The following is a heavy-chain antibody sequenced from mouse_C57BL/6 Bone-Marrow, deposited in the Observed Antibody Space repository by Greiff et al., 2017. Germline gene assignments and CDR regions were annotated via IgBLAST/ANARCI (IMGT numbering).Heavy chain of an antibody. V-gene: IGHV5-6*01. CDR3: ASGDSSSYVWFAY. CDR2: ISSGVSYT. Sequence: EVKLMESGGDLVKPGGSLKLSCAASGFTFSSYGMSWVRQTPDKRLEWVVTISSGVSYTYYPDSVKGRFTISRDNAKNTLYLQMSSLKSEDTAMYYCASGDSSSYVWFAYWGQGTLVTVSA. J-gene: IGHJ3*01. CDR1: GFTFSSYG. D-gene: IGHD1-1*01.